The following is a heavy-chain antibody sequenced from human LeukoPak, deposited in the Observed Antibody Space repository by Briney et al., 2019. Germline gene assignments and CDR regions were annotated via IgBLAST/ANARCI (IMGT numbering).Heavy chain of an antibody. J-gene: IGHJ4*02. V-gene: IGHV3-53*01. CDR1: GFIVSDNY. CDR3: GRMPNGADN. Sequence: GGSLRLSCVASGFIVSDNYMSWLRQAPGKEPQWVSIIYPDGRAFYADSVKGRFTISRDNSRNTLYLQMNSLRADDTALYARGRMPNGADNWGQGTLVTVSS. D-gene: IGHD1-26*01. CDR2: IYPDGRA.